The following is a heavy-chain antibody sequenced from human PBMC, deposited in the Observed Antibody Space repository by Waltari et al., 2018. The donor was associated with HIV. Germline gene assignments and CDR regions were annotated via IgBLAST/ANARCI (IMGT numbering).Heavy chain of an antibody. V-gene: IGHV1-69*12. D-gene: IGHD6-13*01. J-gene: IGHJ6*02. CDR1: GSTVSSYA. CDR3: ARDRVGGSSWYLHGMDV. CDR2: IIPIFGTA. Sequence: QVQLVQSGAEVKKPGSSVKVSCKASGSTVSSYAISWVGQAPGQGLEWMGGIIPIFGTANYAQKFQGRVTITADESTSTAYMELSSLRSEDTAVYYCARDRVGGSSWYLHGMDVWGQGTTVTVSS.